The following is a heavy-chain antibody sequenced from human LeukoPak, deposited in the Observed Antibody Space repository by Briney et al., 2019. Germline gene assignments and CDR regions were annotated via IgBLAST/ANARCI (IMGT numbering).Heavy chain of an antibody. V-gene: IGHV3-30*02. Sequence: PGGSLRLSCAASGFTFGSYGVHWVRQAPGKGLEWVAFIRYDGSNKYYADSVKGRFTISRDNSKSTLYLQMNSLRTEDTAVYFCARDHDSGGGGGYWGQGTLVTVSS. CDR3: ARDHDSGGGGGY. D-gene: IGHD1-26*01. J-gene: IGHJ4*02. CDR1: GFTFGSYG. CDR2: IRYDGSNK.